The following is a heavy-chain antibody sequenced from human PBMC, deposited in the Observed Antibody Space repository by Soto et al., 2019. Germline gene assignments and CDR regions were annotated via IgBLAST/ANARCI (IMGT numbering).Heavy chain of an antibody. Sequence: GSLRLSCAASGFTFSTYSMNWVRQAPWKGLEWVSSISSSTIYYADSVKGRFTISRDNVQNSLYLQMHSLRAEDTAVYYCARERGSGWTFDYWGQGTLVTVSS. D-gene: IGHD6-19*01. CDR3: ARERGSGWTFDY. CDR2: ISSSTI. J-gene: IGHJ4*02. V-gene: IGHV3-48*01. CDR1: GFTFSTYS.